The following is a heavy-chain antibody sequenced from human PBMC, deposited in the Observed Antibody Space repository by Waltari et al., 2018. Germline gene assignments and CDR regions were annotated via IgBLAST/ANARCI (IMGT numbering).Heavy chain of an antibody. CDR1: GYTFTDYY. J-gene: IGHJ4*02. CDR3: ARGGPAIFGVLITKRFDY. CDR2: INPNSGGT. V-gene: IGHV1-2*06. D-gene: IGHD3-3*01. Sequence: QVQLVQSGAEVKKPGASVKVSCKASGYTFTDYYMHWVRQAPGQGLEWLGRINPNSGGTNDTQKFQGRGTMTRDTSISTAYMELSRLRSDDTAVYYCARGGPAIFGVLITKRFDYWGQGTLVTVSS.